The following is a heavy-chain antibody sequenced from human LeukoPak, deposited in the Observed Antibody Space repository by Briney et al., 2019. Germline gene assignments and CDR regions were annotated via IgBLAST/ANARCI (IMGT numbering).Heavy chain of an antibody. CDR3: AKDAIYGDGYWEFDY. CDR1: GCSLGGYS. Sequence: VRLSCVECGCSLGGYSMSWLRQAPGKGLEGVSGVFSGGGSTYYADAVKGRFTISRDNSRSTLYLQMNSLRAEDTAVYYCAKDAIYGDGYWEFDYWGQGTLVTVSS. V-gene: IGHV3-23*03. J-gene: IGHJ4*02. CDR2: VFSGGGST. D-gene: IGHD2-21*01.